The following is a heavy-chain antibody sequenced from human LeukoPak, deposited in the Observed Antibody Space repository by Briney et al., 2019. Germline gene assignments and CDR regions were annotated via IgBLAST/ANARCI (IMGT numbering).Heavy chain of an antibody. CDR2: INHSGST. D-gene: IGHD4-11*01. Sequence: SQTLSLTCAVYGGSFSGYYWSWIRQPPGKGLEWSGEINHSGSTSYNPSLKSRVTISVDKSKNQFSLKLSSVTAADTAVYYCARRTTVTIPFGYWGQGTLVTVSS. CDR3: ARRTTVTIPFGY. J-gene: IGHJ4*02. V-gene: IGHV4-34*01. CDR1: GGSFSGYY.